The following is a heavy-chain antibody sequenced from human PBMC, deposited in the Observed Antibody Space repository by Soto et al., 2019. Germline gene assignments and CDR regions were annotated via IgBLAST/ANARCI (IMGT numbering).Heavy chain of an antibody. CDR2: IYHSGIT. CDR3: ARDQLEGNWFDP. Sequence: SETLSLTCAVSGGSISSSYWWTWVRQAPGKGLQWIGEIYHSGITNYNPSLRSRVSMSVDKSNNEFSLSLTSVTAADTAVYYCARDQLEGNWFDPWGQGTLVTVSS. J-gene: IGHJ5*02. CDR1: GGSISSSYW. D-gene: IGHD1-1*01. V-gene: IGHV4-4*02.